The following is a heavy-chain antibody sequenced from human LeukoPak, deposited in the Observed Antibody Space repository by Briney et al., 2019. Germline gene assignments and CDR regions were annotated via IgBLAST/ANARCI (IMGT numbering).Heavy chain of an antibody. Sequence: ASVKVSCKVSGYTLIELSMHWVRQAPGKGLEWMGGFDPEDGETIYAQKFQDRVTMTEDTSTDTAYMELSSLRSEDTAVYYCATDRLSLDYDSSGYRDAFDIWGQGTMVTVSA. D-gene: IGHD3-22*01. J-gene: IGHJ3*02. V-gene: IGHV1-24*01. CDR1: GYTLIELS. CDR2: FDPEDGET. CDR3: ATDRLSLDYDSSGYRDAFDI.